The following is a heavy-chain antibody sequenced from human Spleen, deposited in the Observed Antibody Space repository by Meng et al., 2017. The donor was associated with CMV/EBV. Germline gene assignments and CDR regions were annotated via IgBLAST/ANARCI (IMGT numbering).Heavy chain of an antibody. Sequence: ASVKVSCKASGYNFNNDGISWVRQAPGQGREWRAWITVSNGNANYARSLQDRVTVTIDTSTTTIHLEMRNLRSDDTAVYYCASAWDYYYGLDVWGQGTTVTVSS. CDR3: ASAWDYYYGLDV. D-gene: IGHD1-26*01. CDR1: GYNFNNDG. V-gene: IGHV1-18*01. CDR2: ITVSNGNA. J-gene: IGHJ6*02.